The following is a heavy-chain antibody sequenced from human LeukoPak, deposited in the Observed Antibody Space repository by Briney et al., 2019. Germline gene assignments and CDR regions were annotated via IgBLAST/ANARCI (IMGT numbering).Heavy chain of an antibody. CDR3: ARHRRDSGYGTSYFDY. CDR2: IYYSGST. V-gene: IGHV4-39*01. Sequence: PSETLSLTCTVSGGSISSSSYYWGWIRQPPGKGLEWIGSIYYSGSTYYNPSLKSRVTISVDTSKNQFSLKLSSVTAADTAVYYCARHRRDSGYGTSYFDYWGQGTLVTVSS. D-gene: IGHD5-12*01. CDR1: GGSISSSSYY. J-gene: IGHJ4*02.